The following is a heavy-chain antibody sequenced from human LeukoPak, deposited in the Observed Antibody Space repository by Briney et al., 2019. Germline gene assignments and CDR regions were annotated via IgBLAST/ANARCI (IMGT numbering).Heavy chain of an antibody. D-gene: IGHD3-10*01. Sequence: SETLSLTCTVSGGSISSYYWSWIRQPPGKGLEWSGYIYYSGNTNYNPSLKSRVTISVDTSKNQSSLKLSSVTAEDTAVYYCARLRRYGSGSYLYVWGQGTLVTVSS. J-gene: IGHJ4*02. CDR2: IYYSGNT. CDR1: GGSISSYY. CDR3: ARLRRYGSGSYLYV. V-gene: IGHV4-59*08.